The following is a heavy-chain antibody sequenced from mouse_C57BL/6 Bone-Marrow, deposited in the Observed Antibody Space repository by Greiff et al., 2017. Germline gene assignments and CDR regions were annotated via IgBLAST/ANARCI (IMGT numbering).Heavy chain of an antibody. J-gene: IGHJ1*03. D-gene: IGHD2-5*01. CDR2: IYPGSGST. V-gene: IGHV1-55*01. Sequence: VQLQHPGAELVKPGASVKLSCKASGYTFTSSWIPWVKQRPGQGLEWIGDIYPGSGSTNYNETFKSKATLTVDPSSSPAYMQLSSLTSEDSAVYYCARPDYSIYWDFDVWGTGTTVTVSS. CDR1: GYTFTSSW. CDR3: ARPDYSIYWDFDV.